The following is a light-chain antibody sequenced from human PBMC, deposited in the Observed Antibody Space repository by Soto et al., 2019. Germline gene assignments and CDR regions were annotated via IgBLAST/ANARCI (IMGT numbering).Light chain of an antibody. Sequence: DIPMTQSPTSLSASVGDRVTITCRASLDIRNFVAWYQQKPGKAPKLLIYAASTLQSGVPSRYSVNGSGTDFTLTINSLQPEDVATYSCQKYSSVPVFGPGTKVEIK. CDR1: LDIRNF. CDR3: QKYSSVPV. CDR2: AAS. V-gene: IGKV1-27*01. J-gene: IGKJ3*01.